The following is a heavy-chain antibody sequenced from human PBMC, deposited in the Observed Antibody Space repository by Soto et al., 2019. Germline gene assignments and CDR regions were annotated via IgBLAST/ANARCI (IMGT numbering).Heavy chain of an antibody. CDR3: ARDFQLWSPAEYFQH. V-gene: IGHV3-30-3*01. CDR2: ISYDGSNK. CDR1: GFTFSSYA. D-gene: IGHD5-18*01. Sequence: GGSLRLSCAASGFTFSSYAMHWVRQAPGKGLEWVAVISYDGSNKYYADSVKGRFTISRDNSKNTLYLQMNSLRAEDTAVYYCARDFQLWSPAEYFQHWGQGTLVTVSS. J-gene: IGHJ1*01.